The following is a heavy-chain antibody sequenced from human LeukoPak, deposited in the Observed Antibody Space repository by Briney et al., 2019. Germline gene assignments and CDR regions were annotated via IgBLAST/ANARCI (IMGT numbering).Heavy chain of an antibody. J-gene: IGHJ4*02. CDR1: GFTFSSYS. Sequence: GGSLRLSCAASGFTFSSYSMNWVRQAPGKGLEWVSSISSSSSYIYYADSVKGRFTISRDNAKNSLYLQMNSLRAEDTAVYFCARWSTTPDTEAGDYWGQGTLVTVSS. CDR2: ISSSSSYI. D-gene: IGHD1/OR15-1a*01. V-gene: IGHV3-21*01. CDR3: ARWSTTPDTEAGDY.